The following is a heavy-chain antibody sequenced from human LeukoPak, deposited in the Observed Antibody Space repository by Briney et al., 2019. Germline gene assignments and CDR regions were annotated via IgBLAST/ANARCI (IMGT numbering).Heavy chain of an antibody. CDR1: GFTFSTYA. CDR3: ATYGDYGRNYHYYNMDV. Sequence: GGSLRLSCAASGFTFSTYAMNWVRQPPGKGLEWVSTISGGGDTYYADSVKGRFTISRDNSKNTLYLQMSCPRAEDTAVYYCATYGDYGRNYHYYNMDVWGQGTTVTVSS. CDR2: ISGGGDT. V-gene: IGHV3-23*01. D-gene: IGHD4-17*01. J-gene: IGHJ6*02.